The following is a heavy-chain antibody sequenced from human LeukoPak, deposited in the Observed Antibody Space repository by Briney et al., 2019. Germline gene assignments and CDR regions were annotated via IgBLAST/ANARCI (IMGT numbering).Heavy chain of an antibody. CDR2: IYYSGST. D-gene: IGHD3-22*01. J-gene: IGHJ4*02. Sequence: SETLSLTCTVSGGSISSGGYYWSWIRQHPGKGLEWIGYIYYSGSTYYNPSLKSRVTISVDTSKNQFSLKLSSVTAADTAVYYCARVLVDSSGYYYAYWGQGTLVTVSS. CDR3: ARVLVDSSGYYYAY. CDR1: GGSISSGGYY. V-gene: IGHV4-31*03.